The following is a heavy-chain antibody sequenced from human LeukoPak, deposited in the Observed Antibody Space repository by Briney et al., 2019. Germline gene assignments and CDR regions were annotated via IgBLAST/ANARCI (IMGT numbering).Heavy chain of an antibody. CDR1: GGSFSGYY. V-gene: IGHV4-34*01. CDR3: ARLDAFDI. J-gene: IGHJ3*02. Sequence: SETLSLTCAAYGGSFSGYYWSWIRQPPGKGLEWIGEINHSGSTNYNPSLKSRVTISVDTSKNQFSLKLSSVTAADTAVYYCARLDAFDIWGQGTMVTVSS. CDR2: INHSGST.